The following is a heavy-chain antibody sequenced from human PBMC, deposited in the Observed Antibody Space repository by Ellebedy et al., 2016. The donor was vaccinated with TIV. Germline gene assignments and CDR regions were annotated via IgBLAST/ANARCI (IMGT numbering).Heavy chain of an antibody. D-gene: IGHD6-6*01. CDR1: GFTVSSNY. J-gene: IGHJ5*02. Sequence: GESLKISCAASGFTVSSNYMSWVRQAPGKGLEWVSVIYSGGSTYYADSVKGRFTISRDNSKNTLYLQMNSLRAEDTAVYYCAREGSSGWFDPWGQGTLVTVSS. CDR3: AREGSSGWFDP. CDR2: IYSGGST. V-gene: IGHV3-53*01.